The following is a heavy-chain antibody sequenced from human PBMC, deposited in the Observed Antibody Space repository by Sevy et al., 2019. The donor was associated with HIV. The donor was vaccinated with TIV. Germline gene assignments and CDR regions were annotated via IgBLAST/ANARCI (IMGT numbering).Heavy chain of an antibody. CDR2: IRNKADSYET. J-gene: IGHJ5*02. Sequence: GGSLRLSCAASGFNFNIAAIHWVRQASGKGLEWGARIRNKADSYETEYRESVRGRFTISRDDSRNMAYLQMNSLKTEDTAVYYCARQGVIAELDRWGQGTLVTVSS. CDR1: GFNFNIAA. CDR3: ARQGVIAELDR. D-gene: IGHD6-13*01. V-gene: IGHV3-73*01.